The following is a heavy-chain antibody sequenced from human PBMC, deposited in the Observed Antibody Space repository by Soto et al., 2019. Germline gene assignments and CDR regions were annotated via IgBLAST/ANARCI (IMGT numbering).Heavy chain of an antibody. CDR2: IRSKANSYAT. CDR3: AKDRRAARPGYYYYGMDV. J-gene: IGHJ6*02. D-gene: IGHD6-6*01. V-gene: IGHV3-73*01. Sequence: GGSLRLSCAASGFTFSGSAMHWVRQASGKGLEWVGRIRSKANSYATAYAASVKGRFTISRDDSKNTAYLQMNSLKTEDTAVYYCAKDRRAARPGYYYYGMDVWGQGTTVTVSS. CDR1: GFTFSGSA.